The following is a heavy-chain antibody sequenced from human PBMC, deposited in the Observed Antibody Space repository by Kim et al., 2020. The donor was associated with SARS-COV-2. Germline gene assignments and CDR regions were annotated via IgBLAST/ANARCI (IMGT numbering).Heavy chain of an antibody. D-gene: IGHD3-16*01. CDR3: AKDGDYYYGMDV. J-gene: IGHJ6*02. V-gene: IGHV3-23*01. Sequence: ADSVKGRFTSSRYNSKNTLYLQMSSLRAEDTAVYYCAKDGDYYYGMDVWGQGTTVTVSS.